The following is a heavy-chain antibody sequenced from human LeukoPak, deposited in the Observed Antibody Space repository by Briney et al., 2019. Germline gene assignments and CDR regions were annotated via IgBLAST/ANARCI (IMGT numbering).Heavy chain of an antibody. CDR1: GYSISSGYY. Sequence: SETVSLTCAVSGYSISSGYYWDWIRQPPGKGLEWIGTIYHSGSTYYNPSLKSRVTISVDTSKNQFSLKLSSVTAADTAVYYCARHSGMAAGDYWGQGTLVTVSS. CDR2: IYHSGST. CDR3: ARHSGMAAGDY. J-gene: IGHJ4*02. V-gene: IGHV4-38-2*01. D-gene: IGHD6-13*01.